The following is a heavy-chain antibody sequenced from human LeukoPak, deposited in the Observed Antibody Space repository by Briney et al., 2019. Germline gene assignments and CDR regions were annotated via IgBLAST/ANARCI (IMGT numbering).Heavy chain of an antibody. Sequence: GGSLRLSCAASGFTFNNYAMSWVRQAPGKGLEWVSAISVSGDNTYYADSVKGRFTISRDNSKNTLYLQMNSLRAEDTAVYYCAKAPVATISFDYWGQGTLVTVSS. D-gene: IGHD5-12*01. CDR2: ISVSGDNT. V-gene: IGHV3-23*01. CDR3: AKAPVATISFDY. CDR1: GFTFNNYA. J-gene: IGHJ4*02.